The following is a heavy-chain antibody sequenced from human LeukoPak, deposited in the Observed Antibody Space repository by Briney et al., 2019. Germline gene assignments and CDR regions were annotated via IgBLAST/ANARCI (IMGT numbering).Heavy chain of an antibody. V-gene: IGHV1-46*01. Sequence: ASVKVSCKASGYTFTSYYMHWVRQAPGQGLEWMGIINPSDGGTSYAQKFQGRVTMTRDTSTSTVFMELRSLRSEDTAVYSCARDREVVTARRTDYFDYWGQGTLVTVSS. CDR2: INPSDGGT. CDR3: ARDREVVTARRTDYFDY. J-gene: IGHJ4*02. D-gene: IGHD2-21*02. CDR1: GYTFTSYY.